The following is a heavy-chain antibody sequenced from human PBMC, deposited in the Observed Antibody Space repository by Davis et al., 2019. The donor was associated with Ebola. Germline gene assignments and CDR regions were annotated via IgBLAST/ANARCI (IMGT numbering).Heavy chain of an antibody. Sequence: LRLSCTVSGGSISSGDYYWSWIRQPPGKGLEWIGYIYYSGSTNYNPSLKSRVTISVDTSKNQFSLKLSSVTAADTAVYYCARLGGLRCFDYWGQGTLVTVSS. CDR2: IYYSGST. D-gene: IGHD4-17*01. J-gene: IGHJ4*02. CDR1: GGSISSGDYY. CDR3: ARLGGLRCFDY. V-gene: IGHV4-30-4*08.